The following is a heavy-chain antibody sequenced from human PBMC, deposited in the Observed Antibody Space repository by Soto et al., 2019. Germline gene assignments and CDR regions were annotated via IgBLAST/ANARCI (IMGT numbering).Heavy chain of an antibody. CDR2: INHSGST. J-gene: IGHJ4*02. Sequence: SETLSLTCAVYGGSFSGYYWSWIRQPPGKGLEWIGEINHSGSTNYNPSLKSRVTISVDTSKNQFSLKLSSVTAADTAVYYCARRRMAIAIAVAGYYFDYWGQGTLVTVSS. CDR1: GGSFSGYY. D-gene: IGHD6-19*01. V-gene: IGHV4-34*01. CDR3: ARRRMAIAIAVAGYYFDY.